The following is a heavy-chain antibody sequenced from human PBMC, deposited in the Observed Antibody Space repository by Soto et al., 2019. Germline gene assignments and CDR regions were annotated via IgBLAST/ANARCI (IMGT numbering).Heavy chain of an antibody. CDR2: IYYSGST. CDR3: ARQHDYCGGDCAIAFDI. D-gene: IGHD2-21*02. V-gene: IGHV4-59*01. J-gene: IGHJ3*02. CDR1: GGSISSYY. Sequence: PSETLSLTCTVSGGSISSYYWSWIRQPPGKGLEWIGDIYYSGSTNYNPSLKSRVTISVDTSKNQFSLKLSSVTAADTAVYYCARQHDYCGGDCAIAFDIWGQGTMVTVSS.